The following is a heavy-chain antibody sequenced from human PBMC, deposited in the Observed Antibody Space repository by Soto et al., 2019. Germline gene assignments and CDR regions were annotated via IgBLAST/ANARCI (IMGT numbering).Heavy chain of an antibody. D-gene: IGHD3-16*01. CDR3: ARMATFGSLNWFDP. V-gene: IGHV1-8*01. CDR1: GYSCTNND. CDR2: MNPGSGDT. Sequence: ASVKVSCKASGYSCTNNDVSWVRQATGQGLEWMGWMNPGSGDTGYAQKFQGRVTMTRDISIATACMELSSLRSDDTAIYYCARMATFGSLNWFDPWGQGTLVTVSS. J-gene: IGHJ5*02.